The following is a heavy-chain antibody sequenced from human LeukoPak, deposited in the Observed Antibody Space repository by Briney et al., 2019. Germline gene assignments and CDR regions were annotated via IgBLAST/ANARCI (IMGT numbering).Heavy chain of an antibody. D-gene: IGHD4-17*01. CDR2: ISSSSSYI. J-gene: IGHJ4*02. V-gene: IGHV3-21*01. CDR3: ARDRDDCGDYGDY. Sequence: GGSQRLSCAASGFTFSSYSMNWVRQAPGKGLEWVSSISSSSSYIYYADSVKGRFTISRDNAKNSLYLQMNSLRAEDTAVYYCARDRDDCGDYGDYWGQGTLVTVSS. CDR1: GFTFSSYS.